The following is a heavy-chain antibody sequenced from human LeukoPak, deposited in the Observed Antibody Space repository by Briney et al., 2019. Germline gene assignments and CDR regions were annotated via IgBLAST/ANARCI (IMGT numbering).Heavy chain of an antibody. J-gene: IGHJ4*02. CDR3: TTCGGDCYFNY. CDR2: IKSKPVGETT. Sequence: GGSLRLSCAASGFTFSNAWMNWVRLAPGKGLEWVGRIKSKPVGETTSYAAPVIGRFTISRDDSRNTVYLQMNSLKTEDTALYYCTTCGGDCYFNYWGQGTLVTVSS. CDR1: GFTFSNAW. V-gene: IGHV3-15*01. D-gene: IGHD2-21*02.